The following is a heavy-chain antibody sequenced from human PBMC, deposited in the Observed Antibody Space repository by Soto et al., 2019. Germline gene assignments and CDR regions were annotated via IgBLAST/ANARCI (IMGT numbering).Heavy chain of an antibody. D-gene: IGHD2-2*01. Sequence: QVQLVESGGGAVQPGGSLRLSCEASGFRFSSFAMHWVRQTPGKGLEWLAVIAYDGSNKVYADSVRGRLAISRDNYKKMLYLQLTSLSPEETGIYYCATYCSSVSCYSGRSGAWGQGTAVTVSS. V-gene: IGHV3-30*09. CDR1: GFRFSSFA. J-gene: IGHJ5*02. CDR3: ATYCSSVSCYSGRSGA. CDR2: IAYDGSNK.